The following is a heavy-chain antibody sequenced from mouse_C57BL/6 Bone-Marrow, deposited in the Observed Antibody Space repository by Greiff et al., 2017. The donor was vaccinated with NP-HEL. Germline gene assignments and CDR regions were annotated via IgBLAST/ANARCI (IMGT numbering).Heavy chain of an antibody. J-gene: IGHJ4*01. Sequence: VQLKQSGAELVRPGASVKLSCTASGFNIKDYYMHWVKQRPEQGLEWIGRIDPEDGDTEYDPKFQGKATMTAYTSSNTAYLHLSSLTSEDTAVYYCTTGGYYAMDYWGQGTSVTVSS. V-gene: IGHV14-1*01. CDR1: GFNIKDYY. CDR3: TTGGYYAMDY. CDR2: IDPEDGDT.